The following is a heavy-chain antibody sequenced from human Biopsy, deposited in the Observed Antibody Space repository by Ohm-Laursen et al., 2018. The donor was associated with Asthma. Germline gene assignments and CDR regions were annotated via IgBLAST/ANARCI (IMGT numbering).Heavy chain of an antibody. CDR1: GGTFNTYV. CDR2: INPVFGTT. D-gene: IGHD2-2*01. Sequence: GASVKVSCKSLGGTFNTYVIGWVRQAPGQGLEWMGGINPVFGTTTYPQKFQDRVTITADDSTSTVYMELSSLRSEDTAVYYCARKAGPCISRTCYSLDFWGQGTLVTVSS. V-gene: IGHV1-69*13. CDR3: ARKAGPCISRTCYSLDF. J-gene: IGHJ4*02.